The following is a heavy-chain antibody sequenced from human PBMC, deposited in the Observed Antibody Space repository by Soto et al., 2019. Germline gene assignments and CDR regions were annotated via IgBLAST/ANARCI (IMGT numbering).Heavy chain of an antibody. Sequence: EVQLLESGGGLVQPGGPLRLSCAASGFTFSSYAMSWVRQAPGKGLEWVSAISGSGGSTYYADSVKGRFTISRDNSKNTLYLQMNSLRAEDTAVYYCAKVLTYYFWSGPITTMDVWGKGTTVTVSS. CDR3: AKVLTYYFWSGPITTMDV. J-gene: IGHJ6*04. D-gene: IGHD3-3*01. CDR2: ISGSGGST. CDR1: GFTFSSYA. V-gene: IGHV3-23*01.